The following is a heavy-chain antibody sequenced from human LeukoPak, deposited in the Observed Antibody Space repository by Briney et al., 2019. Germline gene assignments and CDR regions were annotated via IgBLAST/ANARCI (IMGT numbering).Heavy chain of an antibody. CDR2: SYYSGST. V-gene: IGHV4-59*01. CDR3: ASSTDYNSLDAFDI. CDR1: GVSISSYY. Sequence: SETLSLTCTVSGVSISSYYWSWIRQPPGKGLEWIGYSYYSGSTNYNPSLKSRVTISVDTSKNQLSLKLSSVIAADTAVYYCASSTDYNSLDAFDIWGQGTMVTVSS. J-gene: IGHJ3*02. D-gene: IGHD3-10*01.